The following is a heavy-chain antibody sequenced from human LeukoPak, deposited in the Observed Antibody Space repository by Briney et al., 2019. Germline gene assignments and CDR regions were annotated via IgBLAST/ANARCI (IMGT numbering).Heavy chain of an antibody. CDR2: INHSGST. J-gene: IGHJ4*02. D-gene: IGHD4-17*01. Sequence: SETLSLTCAVYGGSFSGYYWSWIRQPPGKGLEWIGEINHSGSTNYNPSLKSRVTISVDTSKNQFSLRLSSVTVADTAVYYCARAHGDLDYWGQGTLVTVSS. V-gene: IGHV4-34*01. CDR3: ARAHGDLDY. CDR1: GGSFSGYY.